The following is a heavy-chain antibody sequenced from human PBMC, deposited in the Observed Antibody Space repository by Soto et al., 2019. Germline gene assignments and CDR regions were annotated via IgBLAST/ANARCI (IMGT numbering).Heavy chain of an antibody. J-gene: IGHJ4*02. Sequence: GGSLRLSCAASGFTFSSYWMHWVRQAPGKGLVWVSRINSDGTSTNYADSVKGRFTFSMDTSKNQFSLKLSSVTAADTAVYYCARVLDSGYSDYWGQGILVTVSS. CDR3: ARVLDSGYSDY. CDR1: GFTFSSYW. CDR2: INSDGTST. V-gene: IGHV3-74*01. D-gene: IGHD3-22*01.